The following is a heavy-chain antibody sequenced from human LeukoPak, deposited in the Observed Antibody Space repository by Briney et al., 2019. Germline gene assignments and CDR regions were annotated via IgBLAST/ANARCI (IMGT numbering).Heavy chain of an antibody. D-gene: IGHD5-18*01. V-gene: IGHV3-30*03. J-gene: IGHJ4*02. Sequence: GRSLRLSCAASGFTFSSYGMHWVRQAPGKGLEWVAIISPDGNDKYYADSVKGRFTISRDNSKNTLYLQMNSLRAEDTAVYYCASGYPPYYFDYWGQGTLVTVSS. CDR3: ASGYPPYYFDY. CDR1: GFTFSSYG. CDR2: ISPDGNDK.